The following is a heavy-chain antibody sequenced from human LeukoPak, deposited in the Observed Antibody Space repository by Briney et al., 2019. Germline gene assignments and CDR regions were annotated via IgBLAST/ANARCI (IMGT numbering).Heavy chain of an antibody. CDR3: ARGSGRYYVY. CDR1: GFTFSSNW. V-gene: IGHV3-7*04. Sequence: GGSLRLSCAASGFTFSSNWMSWVRPAPGKGLEWVANIKEDGSEKYYVDSVKGRFTISRDNAKNSLYLQMNSLRAEDTAVYYCARGSGRYYVYWGQGTLVTVSS. D-gene: IGHD1-26*01. CDR2: IKEDGSEK. J-gene: IGHJ4*02.